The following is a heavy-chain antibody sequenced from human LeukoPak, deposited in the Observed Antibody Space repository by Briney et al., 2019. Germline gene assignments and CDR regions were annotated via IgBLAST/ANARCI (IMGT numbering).Heavy chain of an antibody. J-gene: IGHJ4*02. CDR3: ARIPPYSSGWYGTSGSDY. D-gene: IGHD6-19*01. Sequence: ASVKVSCKASGYTFTSYYMHWVRQAPGQGLEWMGWISAYNGNTNYAQKLQGRVTMTTDTSTSTAYMELRSLRSDDTAVYYCARIPPYSSGWYGTSGSDYWGQGTLVTVSS. CDR1: GYTFTSYY. V-gene: IGHV1-18*04. CDR2: ISAYNGNT.